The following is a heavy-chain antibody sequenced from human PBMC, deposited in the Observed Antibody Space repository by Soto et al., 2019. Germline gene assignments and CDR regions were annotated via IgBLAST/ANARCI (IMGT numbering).Heavy chain of an antibody. Sequence: SETLSLTCAVSGGSISSGGYSWSWIRQPPGKGLEWIGYIYHSGSTYYNPSLKSRVTISVDRSKNQFSLKLSSVTAADTAVYYCAAGGGLPRYYWGQGALVTVSS. CDR1: GGSISSGGYS. J-gene: IGHJ4*02. CDR3: AAGGGLPRYY. CDR2: IYHSGST. V-gene: IGHV4-30-2*01. D-gene: IGHD5-12*01.